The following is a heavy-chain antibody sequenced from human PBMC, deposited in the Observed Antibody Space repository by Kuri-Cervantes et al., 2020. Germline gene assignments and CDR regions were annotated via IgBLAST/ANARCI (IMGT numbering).Heavy chain of an antibody. CDR1: GYTFTSYA. CDR2: SNAGNGNT. V-gene: IGHV1-3*02. Sequence: ASVKVSCKASGYTFTSYAMHWVRQAPGQRLEWMGWSNAGNGNTKYSQEFQGRVTMTRDTSISTAYMELSRLRSDDTAVYYCARDRSLGYYGSGSYYNPLYYYYGMGVWGQGTTVTVSS. J-gene: IGHJ6*02. D-gene: IGHD3-10*01. CDR3: ARDRSLGYYGSGSYYNPLYYYYGMGV.